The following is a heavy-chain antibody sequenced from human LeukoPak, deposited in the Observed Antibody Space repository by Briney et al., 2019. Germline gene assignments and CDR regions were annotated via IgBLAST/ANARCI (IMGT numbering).Heavy chain of an antibody. V-gene: IGHV3-7*01. CDR3: ARDKGTTMTSYAFDM. CDR2: IKQDGSEK. J-gene: IGHJ3*02. CDR1: SFSFSTYW. D-gene: IGHD4-11*01. Sequence: GGSLRLSCAAPSFSFSTYWMIWVRQDPGKGLEWVANIKQDGSEKYYVDSVKDRFTISRDNTKKSLYLQMNSLRVEDTAVYYCARDKGTTMTSYAFDMWGRGTMVTVSS.